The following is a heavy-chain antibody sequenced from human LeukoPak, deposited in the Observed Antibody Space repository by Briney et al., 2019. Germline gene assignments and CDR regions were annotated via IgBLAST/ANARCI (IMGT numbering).Heavy chain of an antibody. CDR3: TTVGYCDGTSCSGFDY. V-gene: IGHV3-15*01. Sequence: GGSLRLSCAASGFTFNHARMNWVRQAPGKGLEWVGHIKSKTDGGTTDYAAPVKGRFTISRDDSKNTLYLQMNSLKTEDTAMYYCTTVGYCDGTSCSGFDYWGQGTLVTVSP. J-gene: IGHJ4*02. CDR1: GFTFNHAR. D-gene: IGHD2-2*01. CDR2: IKSKTDGGTT.